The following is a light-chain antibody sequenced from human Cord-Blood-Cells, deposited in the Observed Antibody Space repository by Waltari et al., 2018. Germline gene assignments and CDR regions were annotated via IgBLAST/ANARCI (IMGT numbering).Light chain of an antibody. Sequence: DMQMTHSPSTLSASLGDSVPIPCRASQSISSWLAWYQQKPGKAPKLLIYDASTLDSGVPSRFSGSGSGTEFTLTISSLQPDDFATYYCQQYNSYPWTFGRGTKVEIK. V-gene: IGKV1-5*01. CDR1: QSISSW. CDR2: DAS. CDR3: QQYNSYPWT. J-gene: IGKJ1*01.